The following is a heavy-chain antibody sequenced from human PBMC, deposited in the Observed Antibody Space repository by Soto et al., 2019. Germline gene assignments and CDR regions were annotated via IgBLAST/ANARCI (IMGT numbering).Heavy chain of an antibody. CDR2: ISGGSGDST. J-gene: IGHJ4*02. Sequence: GGSLRLSCAASGFTFSNYAMNWVRQAPGKGLEWVSGISGGSGDSTFYADSVKGRFTISRDNSKNTLHLQMNSLRTEDTAVYYCAKNQPSWATRAAFDYWGQGTLVTVSS. CDR1: GFTFSNYA. V-gene: IGHV3-23*01. D-gene: IGHD2-2*01. CDR3: AKNQPSWATRAAFDY.